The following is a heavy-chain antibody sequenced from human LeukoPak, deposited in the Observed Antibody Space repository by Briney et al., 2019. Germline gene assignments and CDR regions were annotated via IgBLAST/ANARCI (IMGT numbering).Heavy chain of an antibody. CDR2: ISAYNGNT. Sequence: ASVKVSCKASGYTFTSYYMHWMRQAPGQGLEWMGWISAYNGNTNYAQKLQGRVTMTTDISTSTAYMELRSLRSDDTAVYYCARVIGIRITMVRGVIIFSDNWFDPWGQGTLVTVSS. D-gene: IGHD3-10*01. V-gene: IGHV1-18*04. J-gene: IGHJ5*02. CDR1: GYTFTSYY. CDR3: ARVIGIRITMVRGVIIFSDNWFDP.